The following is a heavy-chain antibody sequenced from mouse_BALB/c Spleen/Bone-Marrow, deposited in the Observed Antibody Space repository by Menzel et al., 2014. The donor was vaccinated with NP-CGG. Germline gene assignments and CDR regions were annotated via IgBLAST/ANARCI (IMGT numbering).Heavy chain of an antibody. CDR3: ARDLDY. Sequence: QVHVKQSGAELVRPGVSVKISCKGSGYTFTDYAVHWVKQSHAKSLEWIGVISTYYGDATYNQKFKGKATMTVDKSSSTAYMVLARLTSEDSAIYYCARDLDYWGQGTTLTVSS. CDR2: ISTYYGDA. J-gene: IGHJ2*01. V-gene: IGHV1S137*01. CDR1: GYTFTDYA.